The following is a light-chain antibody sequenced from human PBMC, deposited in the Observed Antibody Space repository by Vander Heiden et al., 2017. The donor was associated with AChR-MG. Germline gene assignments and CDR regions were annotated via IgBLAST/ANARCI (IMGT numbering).Light chain of an antibody. CDR3: AGWDDSLSGVV. CDR2: KDY. CDR1: SSNIGNNY. V-gene: IGLV1-47*01. Sequence: QSVMTQPPSASGTPGQRVTISCSGSSSNIGNNYVDWYQQVPGTAPKLLIYKDYRRPSGVPDRFSASKSDTSASLAISGLRSEDEAVYVCAGWDDSLSGVVFGRGTKVTVL. J-gene: IGLJ2*01.